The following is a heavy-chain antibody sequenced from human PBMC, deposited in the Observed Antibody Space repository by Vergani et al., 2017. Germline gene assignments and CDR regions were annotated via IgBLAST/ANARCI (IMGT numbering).Heavy chain of an antibody. V-gene: IGHV4-59*01. Sequence: QVQLQESGPGLVKPSETLSLTCTVSGGSISSYYWSWIRQPPGKGLEWIGYIYYSGSTNYNPSLKSRVTISVDTSKNQFSLKLSSVTAADTAVYYCARGSGTGEKGDWGQGTLVTVSS. D-gene: IGHD1-1*01. J-gene: IGHJ4*02. CDR1: GGSISSYY. CDR3: ARGSGTGEKGD. CDR2: IYYSGST.